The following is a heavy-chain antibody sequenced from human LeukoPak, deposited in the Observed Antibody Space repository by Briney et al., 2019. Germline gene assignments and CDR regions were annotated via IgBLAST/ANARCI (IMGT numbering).Heavy chain of an antibody. J-gene: IGHJ3*02. CDR3: ARRAPYYGNAFDI. CDR1: GYTFTGYY. Sequence: ASVKVSCKASGYTFTGYYMHWVRQAPGQGLEWMGWINPNSGGTNYAQKFQGRVTMTRDTSISTAYMELSRLRSDDTAVYYCARRAPYYGNAFDIWGQGTMVTVSS. CDR2: INPNSGGT. V-gene: IGHV1-2*02. D-gene: IGHD3-10*01.